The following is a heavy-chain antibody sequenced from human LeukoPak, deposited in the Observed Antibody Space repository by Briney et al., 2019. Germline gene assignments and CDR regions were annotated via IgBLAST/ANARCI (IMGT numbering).Heavy chain of an antibody. CDR2: INSDGSST. CDR3: ARAHPSYYYDSSGYYYA. J-gene: IGHJ5*02. D-gene: IGHD3-22*01. CDR1: GFTSSSYW. V-gene: IGHV3-74*01. Sequence: PGGSLRLSCAASGFTSSSYWMHWVRQAPGKGLVWVSRINSDGSSTSYADSVKGRFTISRDNAKNTLYLQMNSLRAEDTAVYYCARAHPSYYYDSSGYYYAWGQGTLVTVSS.